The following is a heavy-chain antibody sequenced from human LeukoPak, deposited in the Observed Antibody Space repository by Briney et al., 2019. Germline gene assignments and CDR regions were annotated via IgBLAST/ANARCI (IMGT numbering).Heavy chain of an antibody. D-gene: IGHD4-17*01. Sequence: SQTLSLTCAISGDSVSSNSATWDWFRQSPSRGLEWLGRSYYRSKWYYDYALSVKSRMTINPDTSKNQFTLQLNSVTPEDTAVYYCANPARDFADSGAITWWGQGTLVTVSS. CDR1: GDSVSSNSAT. CDR2: SYYRSKWYY. J-gene: IGHJ4*02. V-gene: IGHV6-1*01. CDR3: ANPARDFADSGAITW.